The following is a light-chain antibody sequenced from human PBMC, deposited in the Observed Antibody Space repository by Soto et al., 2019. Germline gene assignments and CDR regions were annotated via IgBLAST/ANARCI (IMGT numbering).Light chain of an antibody. Sequence: QSSLTQPASVSGSPGQSITISCTGTRSDVGGYNHVSWYQQNPGKAPKLMIYEVSNRPSGVSNRFSGSKSGNTASLTISGLQAEDEADYYCSSYTTSSTWVFGGGTKLTVL. V-gene: IGLV2-14*01. J-gene: IGLJ3*02. CDR3: SSYTTSSTWV. CDR2: EVS. CDR1: RSDVGGYNH.